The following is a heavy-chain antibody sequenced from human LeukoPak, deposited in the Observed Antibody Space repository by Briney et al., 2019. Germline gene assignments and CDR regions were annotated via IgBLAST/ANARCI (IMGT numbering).Heavy chain of an antibody. V-gene: IGHV3-74*01. J-gene: IGHJ4*02. D-gene: IGHD3-10*01. CDR3: AREGSLEYYFDY. Sequence: GGSLRLSCAASGFFFNTYWMHWVRQAPGKGLVWVSRINSDGSKTSHADSVKGRFTISRDNAKNTLYLQMNGLRAEDTAVYYCAREGSLEYYFDYWGRGNLVTVSS. CDR1: GFFFNTYW. CDR2: INSDGSKT.